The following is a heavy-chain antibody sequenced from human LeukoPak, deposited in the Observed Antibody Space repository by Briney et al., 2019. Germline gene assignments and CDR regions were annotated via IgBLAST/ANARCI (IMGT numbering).Heavy chain of an antibody. V-gene: IGHV1-18*01. CDR3: ALAARYYYYTMDV. CDR2: ISAYNGNT. D-gene: IGHD6-6*01. CDR1: GYTFTSYG. J-gene: IGHJ6*02. Sequence: ASVKVSCKASGYTFTSYGISWVRQAPGQGLEWMGWISAYNGNTNYAQKLQGRVTMTTDTSTSTAYMELRSLRSEDTAVYYCALAARYYYYTMDVWGQGTTVTVS.